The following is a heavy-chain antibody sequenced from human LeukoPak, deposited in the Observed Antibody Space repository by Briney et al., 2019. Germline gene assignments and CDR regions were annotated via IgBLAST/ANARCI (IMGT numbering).Heavy chain of an antibody. CDR2: IYYSGST. J-gene: IGHJ4*02. V-gene: IGHV4-59*01. CDR3: ARGSSGWYSHLGC. CDR1: GGSISSYY. Sequence: PSETLSLTCTVSGGSISSYYWNWIRQPPGKGLEWIGYIYYSGSTNYNPSLKSRVTISVDTSKNQFSLKLSSVIAADTAVYYCARGSSGWYSHLGCWGQGTLVTVSS. D-gene: IGHD6-19*01.